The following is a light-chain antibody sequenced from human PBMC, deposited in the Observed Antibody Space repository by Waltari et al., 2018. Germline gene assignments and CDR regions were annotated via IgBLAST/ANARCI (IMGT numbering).Light chain of an antibody. V-gene: IGLV2-14*04. J-gene: IGLJ3*02. Sequence: PGQSITISCTGTSSDVGGYNYVSWYQQHPGKAPKLMIYDVSKRPSGVSNRFSGSKSGNTASLTISGLQAEDEADYYCSSYTSSSWVFGGGTKLTVL. CDR2: DVS. CDR1: SSDVGGYNY. CDR3: SSYTSSSWV.